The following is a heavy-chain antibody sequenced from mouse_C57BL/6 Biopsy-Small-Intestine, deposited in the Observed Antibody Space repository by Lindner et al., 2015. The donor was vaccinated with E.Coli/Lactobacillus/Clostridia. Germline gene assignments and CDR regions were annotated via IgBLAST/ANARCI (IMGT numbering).Heavy chain of an antibody. CDR3: ARGDYDGFAY. Sequence: VQLQESGPELVKPGASVKISCKASGYAFSSSWMNWVKQSNGKSLEWIGVINPNYGTTSYNQKFKGKATLTVDQSSSTAYMQLNSLTSEDSAVYYCARGDYDGFAYWGQGTLVTVSA. CDR2: INPNYGTT. V-gene: IGHV1-39*01. J-gene: IGHJ3*01. CDR1: GYAFSSSW. D-gene: IGHD2-4*01.